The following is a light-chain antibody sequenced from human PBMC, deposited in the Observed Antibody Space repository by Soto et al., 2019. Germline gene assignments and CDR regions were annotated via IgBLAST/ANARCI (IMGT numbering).Light chain of an antibody. CDR2: DVS. V-gene: IGLV2-14*03. J-gene: IGLJ1*01. CDR3: SSFSSSSTPYV. CDR1: SSDIGDSNY. Sequence: QSVLTQPASVSGSPGQSITISCTGTSSDIGDSNYVSWYQQHPGKAPKLVIYDVSNRPSGVSNRFSGSKSANTASLTISGLQAEDESDYYCSSFSSSSTPYVVVTVTKLTV.